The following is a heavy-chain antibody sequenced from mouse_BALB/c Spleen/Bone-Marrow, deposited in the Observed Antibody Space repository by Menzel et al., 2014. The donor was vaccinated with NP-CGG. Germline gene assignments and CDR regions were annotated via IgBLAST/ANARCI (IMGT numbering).Heavy chain of an antibody. Sequence: EVQLQQSGAELVKPGASVKLSCAASGFNIKDTYMHWVKQRPEQGLEWIGRIDPANGNTKYDPKFQGKATITADTSSNTAYLQLSSLTSEDTAVYYCARWEYYAMDYWGQEPQSPSPQ. V-gene: IGHV14-3*02. J-gene: IGHJ4*01. D-gene: IGHD4-1*01. CDR1: GFNIKDTY. CDR2: IDPANGNT. CDR3: ARWEYYAMDY.